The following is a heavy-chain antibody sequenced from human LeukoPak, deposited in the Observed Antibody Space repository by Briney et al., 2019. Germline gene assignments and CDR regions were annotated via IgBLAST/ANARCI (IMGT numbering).Heavy chain of an antibody. CDR3: ARDAYRSRRY. CDR1: GFTFSSFE. Sequence: PGGSLRLSCAASGFTFSSFEMNWVRQAPGKGLEWVSFISSSGSTIYYADSMRGRFTISRDNAKNSLYLQMNSLRVEDTAVYYCARDAYRSRRYWGQGTLVTVSS. D-gene: IGHD6-13*01. J-gene: IGHJ4*02. V-gene: IGHV3-48*03. CDR2: ISSSGSTI.